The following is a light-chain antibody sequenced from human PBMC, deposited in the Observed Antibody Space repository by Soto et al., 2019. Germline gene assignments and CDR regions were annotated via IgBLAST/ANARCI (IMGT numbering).Light chain of an antibody. CDR1: QSVYSY. CDR2: DAS. CDR3: QEYIQWPPGM. V-gene: IGKV3-11*01. J-gene: IGKJ1*01. Sequence: EIVLTQSPATLSLSPGERATLSCRASQSVYSYLAWYQQKPGQAPRLLIYDASNRAAGIPARFSGSGSGTDFTLTISSLEPEDFAVYYCQEYIQWPPGMFGPGTTVDIK.